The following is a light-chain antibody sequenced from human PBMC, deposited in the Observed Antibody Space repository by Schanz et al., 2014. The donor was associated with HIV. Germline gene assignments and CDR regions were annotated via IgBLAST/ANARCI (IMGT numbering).Light chain of an antibody. V-gene: IGLV2-14*01. Sequence: QSALTQPASVSGSPGQSITISCTGTSSDVGGYNYVSWYQQHPGKAPKLMIYDVSKRPSGVPDRFSGSKSGNTASLTVSGLQAEDEADYYCLSYTSSNTWVFGGGTKLTVL. CDR1: SSDVGGYNY. CDR2: DVS. J-gene: IGLJ3*02. CDR3: LSYTSSNTWV.